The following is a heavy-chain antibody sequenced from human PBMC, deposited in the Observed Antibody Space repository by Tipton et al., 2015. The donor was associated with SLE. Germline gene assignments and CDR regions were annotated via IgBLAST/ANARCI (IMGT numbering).Heavy chain of an antibody. V-gene: IGHV4-59*01. D-gene: IGHD3-3*01. CDR1: GGSISNYY. CDR2: IFYSGST. Sequence: TLSLTCTVSGGSISNYYWSWIRQPPGKGLEWIGYIFYSGSTNSNPSLKSRVTMSVDTFKNQFSLNLSSVTAADTAVYYCARDGPASRGYGLWSGYFDLWGQGTLVTVSS. CDR3: ARDGPASRGYGLWSGYFDL. J-gene: IGHJ4*02.